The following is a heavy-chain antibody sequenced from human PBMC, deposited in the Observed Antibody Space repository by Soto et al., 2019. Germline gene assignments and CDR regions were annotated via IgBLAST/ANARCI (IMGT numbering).Heavy chain of an antibody. J-gene: IGHJ5*02. CDR1: GFMFKSYV. D-gene: IGHD3-16*01. CDR2: TSYDGNNR. Sequence: QLQLVESGGGVVQPGTSLRLSCTASGFMFKSYVMHWVRQAPGKGLEWVALTSYDGNNRYYGDSLKGRFTASRDNTKNTLHWQMESLRPDDAALYYCAGWGTPGGFDLWGQGTLVSVSP. CDR3: AGWGTPGGFDL. V-gene: IGHV3-30*19.